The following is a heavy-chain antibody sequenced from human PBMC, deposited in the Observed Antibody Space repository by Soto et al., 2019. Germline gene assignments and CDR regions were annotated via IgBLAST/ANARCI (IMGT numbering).Heavy chain of an antibody. CDR2: IWYDGSNK. V-gene: IGHV3-33*01. CDR3: ARAIAAASEPYYYYYYMDV. CDR1: GFTFSSYG. Sequence: QVQLVESGGGVVQPGRSLRLSCAASGFTFSSYGMHWVRQAPGKGLEWVAVIWYDGSNKYYADSVKGRFTISRDNSKNTLYLQMNSLRAEDTAVYYCARAIAAASEPYYYYYYMDVWGKGTTVTVSS. D-gene: IGHD6-13*01. J-gene: IGHJ6*03.